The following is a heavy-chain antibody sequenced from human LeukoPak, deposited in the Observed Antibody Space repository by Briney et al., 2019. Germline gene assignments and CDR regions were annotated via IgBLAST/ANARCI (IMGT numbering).Heavy chain of an antibody. Sequence: ASVKVSCKASGYTFTGYYMHWVRQAPGQGLEWMGWINPNGGGTNYAQKFQGRVTMTRDTSISTAYMELSRLRSDDTAVYYCARGSYYYYGMDVWGQGTTATVSS. CDR1: GYTFTGYY. CDR3: ARGSYYYYGMDV. J-gene: IGHJ6*02. CDR2: INPNGGGT. V-gene: IGHV1-2*02.